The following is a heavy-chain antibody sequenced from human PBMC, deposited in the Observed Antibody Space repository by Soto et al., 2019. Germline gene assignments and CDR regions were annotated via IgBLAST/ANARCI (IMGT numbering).Heavy chain of an antibody. CDR1: GGTFSSYA. CDR3: ARGYYYDSSGPKVAFDI. CDR2: IIPIFGTA. D-gene: IGHD3-22*01. V-gene: IGHV1-69*13. Sequence: SVKVSCKASGGTFSSYAISWVRQAPGQGLEWMGGIIPIFGTANYAQKFQGRVTITADDSTSTAYMELSSLRSEDTAVYYCARGYYYDSSGPKVAFDIWGQGTMVTVSS. J-gene: IGHJ3*02.